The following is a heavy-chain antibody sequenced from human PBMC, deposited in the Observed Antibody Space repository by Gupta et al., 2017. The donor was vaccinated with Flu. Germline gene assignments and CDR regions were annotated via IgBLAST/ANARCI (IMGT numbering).Heavy chain of an antibody. Sequence: EVQLLESGGGLVQPGGSLRLSCAASGFTFGTYAMAWVRQAPGKGLEWVSTISGNGGGTYYADSVKGRFTISRDNSKNTLFLQMSSLGVDDIGVYICAKSSGSYSSSRGMDVWGLGTTVTVSS. CDR1: GFTFGTYA. CDR2: ISGNGGGT. D-gene: IGHD3-10*01. CDR3: AKSSGSYSSSRGMDV. J-gene: IGHJ6*02. V-gene: IGHV3-23*01.